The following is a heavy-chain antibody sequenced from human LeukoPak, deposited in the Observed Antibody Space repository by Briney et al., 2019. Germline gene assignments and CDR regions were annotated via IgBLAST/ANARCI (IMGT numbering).Heavy chain of an antibody. CDR2: IRSSSSYI. V-gene: IGHV3-21*01. D-gene: IGHD6-6*01. CDR3: ARGCEYSSP. CDR1: GFTLSSYN. Sequence: PGVSLRLSCAASGFTLSSYNMNWVRQAPGKGLEWVSSIRSSSSYIYYADSVKDRFTISRDNAKSSLYLQMNRLRAEDTAVYYCARGCEYSSPWGQGTLVTVSS. J-gene: IGHJ5*02.